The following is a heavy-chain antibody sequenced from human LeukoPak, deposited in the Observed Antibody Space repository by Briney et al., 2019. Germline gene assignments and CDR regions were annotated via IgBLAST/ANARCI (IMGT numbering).Heavy chain of an antibody. J-gene: IGHJ4*02. Sequence: ASVKVSCKVSGYTLTELAMHWVRQAPGKGLEWMGGFDPEDGETIYAQKFQGRVTMTEDTSTDTAYMELSSLRSEDTAVYYCATDLGYCSSTSRYSIGWGQGTLVTVSS. CDR3: ATDLGYCSSTSRYSIG. D-gene: IGHD2-2*01. CDR1: GYTLTELA. CDR2: FDPEDGET. V-gene: IGHV1-24*01.